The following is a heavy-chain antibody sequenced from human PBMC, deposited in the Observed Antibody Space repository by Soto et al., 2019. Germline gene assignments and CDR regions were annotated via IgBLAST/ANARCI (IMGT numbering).Heavy chain of an antibody. J-gene: IGHJ6*03. D-gene: IGHD1-7*01. CDR3: AGTTSHQWYYMDV. CDR1: GDSVSSNSAA. V-gene: IGHV6-1*01. Sequence: SQTLSLTCAISGDSVSSNSAAWNWIRLSPSRGLEWLARTYYRSRWYNDYAVSVRSRITVNPNTSKNQFSLQLTSVTPEDTAVYYCAGTTSHQWYYMDVWGKGTTVTVSS. CDR2: TYYRSRWYN.